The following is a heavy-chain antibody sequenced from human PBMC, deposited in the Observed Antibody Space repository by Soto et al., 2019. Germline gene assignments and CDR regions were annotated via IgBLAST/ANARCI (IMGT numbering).Heavy chain of an antibody. V-gene: IGHV5-10-1*01. J-gene: IGHJ6*02. CDR2: IDPSDAFA. D-gene: IGHD1-1*01. Sequence: GGSLKISCRGSGYSFTNYWITWVRQMPGKGLEWMGRIDPSDAFATYSPSFQGHVTISADTSTTTAYLQWSSLKASDTAMYFCARHDGGGTTSSYYGMDVWGQGTSVTVSS. CDR3: ARHDGGGTTSSYYGMDV. CDR1: GYSFTNYW.